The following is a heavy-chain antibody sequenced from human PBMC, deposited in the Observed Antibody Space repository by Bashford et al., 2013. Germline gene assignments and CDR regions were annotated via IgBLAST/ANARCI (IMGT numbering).Heavy chain of an antibody. D-gene: IGHD5-12*01. V-gene: IGHV4-31*03. J-gene: IGHJ5*02. Sequence: SSETLSLICTVSGGSISSGGYYWSWIRQHPGKGLEWIGYIYYSGSTYYNPSLKSRVTISVDTSKNQFSLKLSSVTAADTAVYYCARAGYSGYDYKVNWFRPVGPGNPGHRLL. CDR2: IYYSGST. CDR3: ARAGYSGYDYKVNWFRP. CDR1: GGSISSGGYY.